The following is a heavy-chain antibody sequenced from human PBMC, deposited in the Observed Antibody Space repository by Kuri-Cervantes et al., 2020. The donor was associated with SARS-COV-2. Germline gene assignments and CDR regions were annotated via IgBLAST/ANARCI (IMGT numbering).Heavy chain of an antibody. D-gene: IGHD6-6*01. CDR1: GFTFRRSA. CDR3: AKEVAARPGTPFDY. J-gene: IGHJ4*02. CDR2: IRSKANSSAT. V-gene: IGHV3-73*01. Sequence: GGSLRLSCAASGFTFRRSAMHWVRQASGKGREWVGRIRSKANSSATAYAASVKGRFTISRDDSKNTAYLQMNSLRAEDTAVYYCAKEVAARPGTPFDYWGQGTLVTVSS.